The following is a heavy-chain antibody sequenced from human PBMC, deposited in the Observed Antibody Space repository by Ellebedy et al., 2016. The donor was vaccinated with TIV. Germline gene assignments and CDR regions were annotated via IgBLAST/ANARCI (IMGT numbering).Heavy chain of an antibody. Sequence: SETLSLXCAVYGGSFSGYYWSWIRQPPGKGLEWIGEINHSGSTNYNPSLKSRVTISVDTSKNQFSLKLSSVTAADTAVYYCARQQQQLVRGWGQGTLVTVSS. D-gene: IGHD6-13*01. J-gene: IGHJ4*02. V-gene: IGHV4-34*01. CDR2: INHSGST. CDR3: ARQQQQLVRG. CDR1: GGSFSGYY.